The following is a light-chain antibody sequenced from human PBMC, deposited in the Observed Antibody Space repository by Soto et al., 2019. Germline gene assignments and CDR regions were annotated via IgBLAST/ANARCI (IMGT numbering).Light chain of an antibody. CDR3: QQSYSTPRN. J-gene: IGKJ3*01. CDR1: QSISSY. Sequence: IQMTQSPSSLCASALYIFTITFRASQSISSYLNWYQQKPGKAPKLLIYAASSLQSGVPSRFSGSGSGTDFTLTISSLQPEDFATYYCQQSYSTPRNFGPGTKVDI. CDR2: AAS. V-gene: IGKV1-39*01.